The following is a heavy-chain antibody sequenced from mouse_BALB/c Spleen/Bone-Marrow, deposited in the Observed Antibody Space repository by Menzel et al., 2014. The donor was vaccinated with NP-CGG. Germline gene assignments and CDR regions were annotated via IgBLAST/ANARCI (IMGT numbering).Heavy chain of an antibody. D-gene: IGHD2-2*01. Sequence: VQLQQSGAELARPGASVKMSCKASGYTFAYYTVHWVKQRPGQGLEWIGYINPSSGYTNYNQKFKDKATLTTDKSSSTAYMQLSSLTSEDSAVYYCAREFYGSWFAYWGQGTLVTVSA. J-gene: IGHJ3*01. CDR3: AREFYGSWFAY. V-gene: IGHV1-4*01. CDR2: INPSSGYT. CDR1: GYTFAYYT.